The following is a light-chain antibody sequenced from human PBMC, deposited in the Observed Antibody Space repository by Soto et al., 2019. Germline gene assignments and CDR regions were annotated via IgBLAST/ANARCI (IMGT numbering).Light chain of an antibody. CDR1: QSISSW. V-gene: IGKV1-5*01. CDR2: DAS. Sequence: DIQMTQSPSALSASVGDRVTITCRASQSISSWLAWYRQKPGKAPKLLIYDASSLESGVPSRFSGSGSGTEFTLTISSLQPDDFATYYCQQYNSYWTFGQGTKWIS. CDR3: QQYNSYWT. J-gene: IGKJ1*01.